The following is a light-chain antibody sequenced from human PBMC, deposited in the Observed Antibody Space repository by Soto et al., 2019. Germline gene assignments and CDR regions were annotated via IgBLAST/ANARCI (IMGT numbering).Light chain of an antibody. CDR1: QSVGNS. Sequence: EIVMTQSPATLSLSPGERATLSCRASQSVGNSLAWYQQKPGQAPRLLIYGASTRAADIPARFGGSGSGTEFTLTINSLQSEDFAVYYCQEYNNWPPWTFGQGTKVDIK. CDR3: QEYNNWPPWT. CDR2: GAS. J-gene: IGKJ1*01. V-gene: IGKV3-15*01.